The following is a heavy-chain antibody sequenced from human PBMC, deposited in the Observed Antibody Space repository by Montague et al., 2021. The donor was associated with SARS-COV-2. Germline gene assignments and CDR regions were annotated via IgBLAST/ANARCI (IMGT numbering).Heavy chain of an antibody. Sequence: SETLSLTCAVYGGSFSNYYWSWIRQPPGKGLEWIGKIYYSGITNYNPSLKSRVTISVDTSKNQFSLKLISVTAADTALYYCARGVVAAPDTSDYWGQGTLVTVSS. CDR1: GGSFSNYY. CDR2: IYYSGIT. CDR3: ARGVVAAPDTSDY. V-gene: IGHV4-59*01. D-gene: IGHD6-13*01. J-gene: IGHJ4*02.